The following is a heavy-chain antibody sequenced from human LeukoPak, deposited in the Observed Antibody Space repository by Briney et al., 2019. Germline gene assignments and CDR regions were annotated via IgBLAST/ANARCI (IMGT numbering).Heavy chain of an antibody. Sequence: QTGGSLRLSCAASGFTFSSYAMHWVRQAPGKGLEWVAVISYDGSNKYYADSVKGRFTISRDNAKNSLYLQMNSLRAEDTAVYYCARLVSKGRYSSSSHAFDIWGQGTMVTVSS. D-gene: IGHD6-13*01. J-gene: IGHJ3*02. CDR2: ISYDGSNK. CDR1: GFTFSSYA. CDR3: ARLVSKGRYSSSSHAFDI. V-gene: IGHV3-30-3*01.